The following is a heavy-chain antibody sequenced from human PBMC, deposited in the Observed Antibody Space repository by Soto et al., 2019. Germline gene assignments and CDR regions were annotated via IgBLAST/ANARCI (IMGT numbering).Heavy chain of an antibody. CDR1: GGSLTDHY. V-gene: IGHV4-59*11. Sequence: QVQLQESGPGLVKPSETLSLTCTVAGGSLTDHYWNWFRQSPGRGLQWIGYVYYSGATSYNPSLSSQVTMTVDTSKNQSALKLRSVTAADTAVYFCGRGNDWKSSTFDIWGQGTMVSVSS. CDR2: VYYSGAT. J-gene: IGHJ3*02. D-gene: IGHD2-21*01. CDR3: GRGNDWKSSTFDI.